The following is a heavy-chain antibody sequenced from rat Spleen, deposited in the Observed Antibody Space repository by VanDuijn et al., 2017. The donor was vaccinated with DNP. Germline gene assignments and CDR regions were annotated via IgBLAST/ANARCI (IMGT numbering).Heavy chain of an antibody. V-gene: IGHV3-1*01. Sequence: EVQLQESGPGLVKPSQSLSLTCSVTGSSITSNYWGWVRKFPGNKMEWMGYISYSGYTSYNPSLKSRISITRDTSKNQFFLHLNSVTTEDTGTYYCARWVRYFDYWGHGVMVTVSS. J-gene: IGHJ2*01. CDR1: GSSITSNY. CDR2: ISYSGYT. CDR3: ARWVRYFDY. D-gene: IGHD1-1*01.